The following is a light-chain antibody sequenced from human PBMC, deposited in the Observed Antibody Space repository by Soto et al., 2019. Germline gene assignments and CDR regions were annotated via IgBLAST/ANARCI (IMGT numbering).Light chain of an antibody. Sequence: EIVMTQSPGTLSVSPGERATLSCRASQSVSSKLAWYQQKPGQAPRLLIHGASTRATGVPARFSGSGSGTQFTLTISGLQSDDLAVYYCQQYGRSPWTFGQGTKVDIK. V-gene: IGKV3-15*01. CDR2: GAS. CDR1: QSVSSK. J-gene: IGKJ1*01. CDR3: QQYGRSPWT.